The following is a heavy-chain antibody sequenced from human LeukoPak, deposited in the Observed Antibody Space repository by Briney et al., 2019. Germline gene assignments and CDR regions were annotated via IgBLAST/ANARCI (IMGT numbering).Heavy chain of an antibody. Sequence: PGGSLRLSCAASGFTFSSYGMHWVRQAPGKGLEWVAVISYDGSNKYYADSVKGRFTISRDNSKNTLYLQMNSLRAEDTAVYYWARDRVGAHAFDIWGQGTMVTVSS. CDR3: ARDRVGAHAFDI. J-gene: IGHJ3*02. V-gene: IGHV3-30*03. CDR2: ISYDGSNK. CDR1: GFTFSSYG. D-gene: IGHD1-26*01.